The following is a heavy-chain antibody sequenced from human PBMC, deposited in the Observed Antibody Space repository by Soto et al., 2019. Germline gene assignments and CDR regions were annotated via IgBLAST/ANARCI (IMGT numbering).Heavy chain of an antibody. D-gene: IGHD6-6*01. CDR3: ASVGQLRWFDP. V-gene: IGHV4-39*01. J-gene: IGHJ5*02. Sequence: SETLSLTCTVSGGSISSSSYYWGWIRQPPGKGLEWIGSIYYSGSTYYNPSLKSRVTISVDTSKNQFSLKLSSVTAADTAVSSCASVGQLRWFDPWGQGTLVTVSS. CDR2: IYYSGST. CDR1: GGSISSSSYY.